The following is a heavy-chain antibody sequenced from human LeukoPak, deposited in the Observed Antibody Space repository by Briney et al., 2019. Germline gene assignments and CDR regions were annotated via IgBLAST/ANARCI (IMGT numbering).Heavy chain of an antibody. Sequence: PGGSLRLSCAASGFTVNSNYMSWVRQAPGKGLEWVSVIYSDGGTFYADSAKGRFTISRDNSKNTLYLQMNSLRVDDTAVYYCARDSNGPGYWGQGTLVTVSS. D-gene: IGHD2-8*01. CDR3: ARDSNGPGY. J-gene: IGHJ4*02. CDR1: GFTVNSNY. CDR2: IYSDGGT. V-gene: IGHV3-53*01.